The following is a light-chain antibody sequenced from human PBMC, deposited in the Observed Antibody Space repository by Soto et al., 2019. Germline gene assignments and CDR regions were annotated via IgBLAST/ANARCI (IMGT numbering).Light chain of an antibody. J-gene: IGLJ2*01. CDR2: DVS. V-gene: IGLV2-11*01. CDR1: SSDVGGYNY. Sequence: QSALTQPRSVSGSPGQSVTISCTGTSSDVGGYNYVSWYQHHPGKAPKLMIYDVSKRPSGVPDRFSGSKFGNTASLTISGLQAEDEADYFCGSYAVSYTVVFGGGTKLTVL. CDR3: GSYAVSYTVV.